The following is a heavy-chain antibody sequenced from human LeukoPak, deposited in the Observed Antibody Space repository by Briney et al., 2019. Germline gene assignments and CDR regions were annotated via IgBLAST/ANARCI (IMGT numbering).Heavy chain of an antibody. Sequence: PSETLSLTCAVYGGSFSGYYWSWIRQPPGKGLEWIGEINHSGSTNYNPSLKSRVTISVDTSKNQFSLELSSVTAADTAVYYCARDTGTYPHYAFDIWGHGTMVTVSS. CDR3: ARDTGTYPHYAFDI. CDR2: INHSGST. J-gene: IGHJ3*02. CDR1: GGSFSGYY. V-gene: IGHV4-34*01. D-gene: IGHD1-26*01.